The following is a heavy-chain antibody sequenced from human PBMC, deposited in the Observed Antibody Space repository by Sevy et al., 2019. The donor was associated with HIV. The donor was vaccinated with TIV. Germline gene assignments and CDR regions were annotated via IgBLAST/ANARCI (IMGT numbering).Heavy chain of an antibody. D-gene: IGHD3-22*01. CDR3: ATTKDYYVNSGSPFDY. Sequence: ASVKVSCKVSGYTLTEFSMHWVRQAPGKGLEWMGTFDPEDGEIIYAQKFQGRVTVTEDTSTDTGYMELSSLRSEDTAVYYCATTKDYYVNSGSPFDYWGQGTLVTVSS. CDR1: GYTLTEFS. J-gene: IGHJ4*02. CDR2: FDPEDGEI. V-gene: IGHV1-24*01.